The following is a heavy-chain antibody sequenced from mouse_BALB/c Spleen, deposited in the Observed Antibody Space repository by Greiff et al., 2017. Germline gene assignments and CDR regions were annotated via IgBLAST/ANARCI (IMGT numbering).Heavy chain of an antibody. V-gene: IGHV3-2*02. D-gene: IGHD5-5*01. CDR1: GYSITSDYA. Sequence: VQLKESGPGLVKPSQSLSLTCTVTGYSITSDYAWNWIRQFPGNKLEWMGYISYSGSTSYNPSLKSRISITRDTSKNQFFLQLNSVTTEDTATYYCARKDYPGAMDYWGQGTSVTVSS. CDR3: ARKDYPGAMDY. J-gene: IGHJ4*01. CDR2: ISYSGST.